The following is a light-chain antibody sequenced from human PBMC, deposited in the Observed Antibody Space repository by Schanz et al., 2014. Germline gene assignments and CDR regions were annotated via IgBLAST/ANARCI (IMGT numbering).Light chain of an antibody. V-gene: IGKV3-20*01. CDR2: DAS. Sequence: EIVLTQSPGSLSLSPGERVTLSCRASQSVKNNYLAWYQQKPGQAPRLLIYDASSRATGIPDRFSGSGSGTDFTLSISRLEPEDFAAYYCQQYGRSPWTFGQGTKVDIK. CDR3: QQYGRSPWT. CDR1: QSVKNNY. J-gene: IGKJ1*01.